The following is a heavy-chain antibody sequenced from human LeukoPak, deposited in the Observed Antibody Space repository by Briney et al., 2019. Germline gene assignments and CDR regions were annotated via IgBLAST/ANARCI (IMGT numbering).Heavy chain of an antibody. CDR3: ARDNGPPGYYDFWSGYSFVDY. J-gene: IGHJ4*02. Sequence: ASVKASCKASGYTFTSYGISWVRQAPGQGLEWMGWISAYNGNTNYAQKLQGRVTMTTDTSTSTAYMELRSLRSDDTAVYYCARDNGPPGYYDFWSGYSFVDYWGQGTLVTVSS. CDR1: GYTFTSYG. CDR2: ISAYNGNT. D-gene: IGHD3-3*01. V-gene: IGHV1-18*01.